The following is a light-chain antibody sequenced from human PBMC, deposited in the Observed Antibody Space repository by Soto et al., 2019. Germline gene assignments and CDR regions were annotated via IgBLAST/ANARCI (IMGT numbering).Light chain of an antibody. J-gene: IGLJ3*02. CDR2: DVT. CDR3: CSYAGSSTWV. V-gene: IGLV2-11*01. CDR1: SNDVGGYKY. Sequence: QSALTQPRSVSGSPGQSVTISCTGTSNDVGGYKYVSWYQQHPGKAPKLLISDVTKRPSGVPDRFSGSKSGNTASLSISGLQAEDEADYYCCSYAGSSTWVFGGGTKLTVL.